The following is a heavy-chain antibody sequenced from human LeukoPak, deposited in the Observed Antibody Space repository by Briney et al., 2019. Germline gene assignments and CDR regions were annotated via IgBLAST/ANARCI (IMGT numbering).Heavy chain of an antibody. J-gene: IGHJ4*02. Sequence: GGSLRLSCAASGFTFSSYAMSWVRQAPGKGLGWVSAISGSGGSTYYADSVKGRYTISRDNSKNTLYLQMNSLRAEDTAVYYCAKDLKDYYDSSGYYYAFGYWGQGTLVTVSS. CDR2: ISGSGGST. V-gene: IGHV3-23*01. CDR1: GFTFSSYA. D-gene: IGHD3-22*01. CDR3: AKDLKDYYDSSGYYYAFGY.